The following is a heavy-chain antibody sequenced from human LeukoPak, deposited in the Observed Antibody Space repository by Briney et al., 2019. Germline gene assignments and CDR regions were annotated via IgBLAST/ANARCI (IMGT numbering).Heavy chain of an antibody. J-gene: IGHJ4*02. CDR3: ARVCPYSSGWYGGFDH. D-gene: IGHD6-19*01. V-gene: IGHV1-2*02. Sequence: ASVKVSCKASGYTFTGYYMHWVRQAPGQGLEWMGWINPNSGGTNYAQKFQGRVTMTRDTSISAAYMELSRLRSDDTAVYYCARVCPYSSGWYGGFDHWGQGTLVTVSS. CDR2: INPNSGGT. CDR1: GYTFTGYY.